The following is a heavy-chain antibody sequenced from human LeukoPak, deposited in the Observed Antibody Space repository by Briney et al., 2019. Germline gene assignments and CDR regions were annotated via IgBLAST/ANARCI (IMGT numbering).Heavy chain of an antibody. CDR2: IYYSGST. V-gene: IGHV4-39*01. CDR1: GGSISSSSYY. Sequence: SETLSLTCTVSGGSISSSSYYWGWIRQPPGKGLEWIGSIYYSGSTYYNPSLKSRVTISVDTSKNQFSLKLSSVTAADTAVYYCARRGYYYDSSGYSNWFDPWGQGTLVTVSS. J-gene: IGHJ5*02. D-gene: IGHD3-22*01. CDR3: ARRGYYYDSSGYSNWFDP.